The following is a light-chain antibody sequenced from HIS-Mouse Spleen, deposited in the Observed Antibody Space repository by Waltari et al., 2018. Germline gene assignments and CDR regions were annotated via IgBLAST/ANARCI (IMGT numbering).Light chain of an antibody. J-gene: IGLJ2*01. Sequence: QSALTQPPSASGSPGQSVTISCTGTSSDVGGYNYVSWYHQHQGKAPKLMIYEVSKRPSGVPDRFSGSKSGNTASLTVSGLQAEDEADYYCSSYAGSNNLVFGGGTKLTVL. CDR1: SSDVGGYNY. V-gene: IGLV2-8*01. CDR2: EVS. CDR3: SSYAGSNNLV.